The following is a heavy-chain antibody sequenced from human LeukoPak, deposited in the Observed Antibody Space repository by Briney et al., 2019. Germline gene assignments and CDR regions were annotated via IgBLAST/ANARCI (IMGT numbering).Heavy chain of an antibody. CDR2: IYYSGST. Sequence: SETLSLTCTVSGGSISSGGYYWSWIRQHPGKGPEWIGYIYYSGSTYYNPSLKSRVTISVDTSKNQFSLKLSSVTAADTAVYYCARDFSRDLDIWGQGTMVTVSS. CDR3: ARDFSRDLDI. D-gene: IGHD6-13*01. CDR1: GGSISSGGYY. V-gene: IGHV4-31*03. J-gene: IGHJ3*02.